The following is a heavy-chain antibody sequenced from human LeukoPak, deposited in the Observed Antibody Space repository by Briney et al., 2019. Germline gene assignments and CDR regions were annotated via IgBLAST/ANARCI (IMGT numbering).Heavy chain of an antibody. Sequence: GGSLRLSCAASGFTLSSYAMSWVRQAPGKGLEWVSAISDTGNTYHADSVKGRFTISRDSSKNTLFLQMNRLRPEDTAVYYCAKNLPYYYDSSGYLGLYFDYWGQGTLVTVSS. D-gene: IGHD3-22*01. CDR1: GFTLSSYA. CDR3: AKNLPYYYDSSGYLGLYFDY. J-gene: IGHJ4*02. V-gene: IGHV3-23*01. CDR2: ISDTGNT.